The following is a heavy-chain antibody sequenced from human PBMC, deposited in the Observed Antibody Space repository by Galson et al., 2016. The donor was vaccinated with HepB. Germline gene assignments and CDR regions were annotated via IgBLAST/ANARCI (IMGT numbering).Heavy chain of an antibody. CDR1: GYSFTAHY. CDR3: TRREGSGSGLSNFEY. J-gene: IGHJ4*02. V-gene: IGHV1-2*04. Sequence: KVSCKASGYSFTAHYIHWVRQAPGEGLEWMGWINPNSGGTKYAQKFQGWVTMTRDTSIRTAYMEVTRLRSNDTAVYYCTRREGSGSGLSNFEYWGQGTLVTVSS. D-gene: IGHD3-10*01. CDR2: INPNSGGT.